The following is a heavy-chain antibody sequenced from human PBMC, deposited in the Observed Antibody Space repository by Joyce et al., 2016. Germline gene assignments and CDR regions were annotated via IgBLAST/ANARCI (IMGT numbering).Heavy chain of an antibody. CDR1: GGSISSSTYY. CDR2: IYDSGST. J-gene: IGHJ4*02. V-gene: IGHV4-39*07. D-gene: IGHD3-3*01. Sequence: QLQLQESGPGLVRPSETLSLPCSVSGGSISSSTYYWGWIRQPPGKGLEWIGNIYDSGSTYYNPSLKRRVTIAVDTSKNQFSLKLSSVTAADTAVYYCARDGFLEWLGDDYWGQGTLVTVSS. CDR3: ARDGFLEWLGDDY.